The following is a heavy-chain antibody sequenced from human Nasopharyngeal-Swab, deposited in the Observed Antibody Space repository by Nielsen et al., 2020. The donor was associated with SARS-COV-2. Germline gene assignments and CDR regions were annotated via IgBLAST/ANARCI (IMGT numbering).Heavy chain of an antibody. CDR3: ARVWYIRIFGVVNVEGWFDP. CDR1: GFTFSSYW. V-gene: IGHV3-74*01. CDR2: INSDGSST. Sequence: GESLKISCAASGFTFSSYWMHWVRQAPGKGLVWVSRINSDGSSTSYADSVKGRFTISRGNAKNTLYLQMNSLGAEDTVVYYCARVWYIRIFGVVNVEGWFDPWGQGTLVTVSS. J-gene: IGHJ5*02. D-gene: IGHD3-3*02.